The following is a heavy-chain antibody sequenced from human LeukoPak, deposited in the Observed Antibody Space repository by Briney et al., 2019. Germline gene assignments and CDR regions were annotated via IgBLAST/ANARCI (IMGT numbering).Heavy chain of an antibody. V-gene: IGHV3-48*03. J-gene: IGHJ6*04. CDR3: ARDGTPIHGSGWVYMDV. CDR1: GFTFSIYE. D-gene: IGHD6-25*01. Sequence: SGGSLRLSRAVSGFTFSIYEMNCVRQAPGKGLECISYISASGTITHYADSVEGRFTISRDNAKNSLYLQMNSLRAEDTAVYYCARDGTPIHGSGWVYMDVWGKGTTVTISS. CDR2: ISASGTIT.